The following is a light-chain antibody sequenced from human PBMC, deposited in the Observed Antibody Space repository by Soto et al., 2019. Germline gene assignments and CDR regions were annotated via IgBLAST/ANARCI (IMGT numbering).Light chain of an antibody. CDR1: QSPVYSDGVTY. V-gene: IGKV2-30*01. J-gene: IGKJ1*01. CDR3: MQGAHWPWT. CDR2: QVS. Sequence: DVVMTQSPLSLPVTLGQPASISCKSSQSPVYSDGVTYLNWFQQRPGQSPRRLIYQVSIRDSGVPDRFSGSGSGTDFTLRISRVEAEDVGSYYCMQGAHWPWTFGQGTKVDIK.